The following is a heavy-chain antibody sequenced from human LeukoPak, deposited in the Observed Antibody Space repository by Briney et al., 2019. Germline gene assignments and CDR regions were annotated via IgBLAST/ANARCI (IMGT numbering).Heavy chain of an antibody. Sequence: GGSLRLACAASGFTFSNYWMSWVRQAPGKWLEWVANIKQDGSEKYYVDSVKGRFTISRDNAKNSLYLQMNSLRAEDTAVYYCARDSEMATIPDWGQGTMVTVS. CDR3: ARDSEMATIPD. CDR1: GFTFSNYW. V-gene: IGHV3-7*01. D-gene: IGHD5-24*01. J-gene: IGHJ3*01. CDR2: IKQDGSEK.